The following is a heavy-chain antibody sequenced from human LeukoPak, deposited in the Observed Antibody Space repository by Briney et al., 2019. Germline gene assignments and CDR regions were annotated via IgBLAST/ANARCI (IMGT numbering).Heavy chain of an antibody. CDR2: ISYDGSNK. Sequence: GRSLRLSCAASGFTFSSYAMHWVRQAPGKGLEWVAVISYDGSNKYYADSVKGRFTISRDNSKNTLYLQMNSLRAEDTAVYYCATTPTPIYSSSPYFDYWGQEPWSPSPQ. CDR3: ATTPTPIYSSSPYFDY. CDR1: GFTFSSYA. J-gene: IGHJ4*01. D-gene: IGHD6-6*01. V-gene: IGHV3-30-3*01.